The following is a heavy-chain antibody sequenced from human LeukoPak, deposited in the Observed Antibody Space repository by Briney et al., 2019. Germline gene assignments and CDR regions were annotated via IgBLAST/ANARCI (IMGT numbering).Heavy chain of an antibody. J-gene: IGHJ6*04. CDR1: GGSIGSYY. D-gene: IGHD2-2*01. Sequence: SETLSLTCTVSGGSIGSYYWSWFRQPPGKGLEWIGYIYYSGSTNYNPSLKSRVTISVDTSKNQFSLKLSSVTAADTAVYYCARGRLHYCSSTSCSGYYYYYGMDVWGKGTTVTVSS. CDR3: ARGRLHYCSSTSCSGYYYYYGMDV. V-gene: IGHV4-59*01. CDR2: IYYSGST.